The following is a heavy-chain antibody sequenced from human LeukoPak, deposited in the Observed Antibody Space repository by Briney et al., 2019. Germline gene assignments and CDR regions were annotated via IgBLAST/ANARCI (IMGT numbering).Heavy chain of an antibody. Sequence: GESLKISCKGSGYSFTSYWIGWVRQMPGKGLEWMGIIYPGGSDTRYSPSFQGQVTISADKSISTAYLQWSSLKASDTAMYYCARQRDSSGWLNYFDYWGQGTLVTVSS. D-gene: IGHD6-19*01. CDR3: ARQRDSSGWLNYFDY. CDR2: IYPGGSDT. CDR1: GYSFTSYW. J-gene: IGHJ4*02. V-gene: IGHV5-51*01.